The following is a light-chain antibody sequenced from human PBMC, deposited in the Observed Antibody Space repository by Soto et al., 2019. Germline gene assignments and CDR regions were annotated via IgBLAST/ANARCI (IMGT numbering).Light chain of an antibody. CDR2: EVT. J-gene: IGLJ1*01. CDR3: SSYAGHNVFF. Sequence: QSVRTQPASVSGSPGQSITISCTGTNSDIGSYNVVSWYEQHPGKAPKLIIYEVTKRPSGVSNRFSGSKSGNTASLTISGLQIEDGADYYCSSYAGHNVFFLGTGTKVTAL. V-gene: IGLV2-23*02. CDR1: NSDIGSYNV.